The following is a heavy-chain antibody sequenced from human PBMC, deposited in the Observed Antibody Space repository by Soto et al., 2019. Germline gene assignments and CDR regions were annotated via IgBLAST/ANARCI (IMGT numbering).Heavy chain of an antibody. CDR2: IYYSGST. D-gene: IGHD4-17*01. Sequence: SETLSLTCAVSGGSFSSYYWSWIQQPPGEGLEWIGSIYYSGSTNYNPSLKSRVTISIDTSKSLFSLKLSSLTSADTAVYFCARAYYGDYPYFDYWGQGALVTVSS. V-gene: IGHV4-59*01. CDR1: GGSFSSYY. CDR3: ARAYYGDYPYFDY. J-gene: IGHJ4*02.